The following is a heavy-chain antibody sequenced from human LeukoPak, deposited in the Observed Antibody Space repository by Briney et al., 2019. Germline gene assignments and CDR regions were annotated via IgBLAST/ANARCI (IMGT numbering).Heavy chain of an antibody. D-gene: IGHD4-17*01. Sequence: GSLRLSCAASGFTFSTYVHWVRQAPGKRLECISSISSNGDNTYYAKSVKGRFTISRDNSKNTLYLQMGSLRAEDMAVYYCAKEIWPTVTIPGRTYFDYWGQGTLVTVSS. CDR3: AKEIWPTVTIPGRTYFDY. V-gene: IGHV3-64*01. CDR1: GFTFSTYV. J-gene: IGHJ4*02. CDR2: ISSNGDNT.